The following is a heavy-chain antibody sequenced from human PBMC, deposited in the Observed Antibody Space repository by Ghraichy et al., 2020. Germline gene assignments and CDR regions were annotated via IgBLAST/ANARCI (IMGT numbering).Heavy chain of an antibody. Sequence: GGSLRLSCAASGFTFRSFAMRWVRQAPGKGLEWLSTICGGGGDTYYADSVKGRFTISRDNSKNTVYLQMNSLRGEDTALYICAKGSSGVFYYYYIDVWGKGTPVTVSS. V-gene: IGHV3-23*01. CDR1: GFTFRSFA. D-gene: IGHD1-26*01. J-gene: IGHJ6*03. CDR3: AKGSSGVFYYYYIDV. CDR2: ICGGGGDT.